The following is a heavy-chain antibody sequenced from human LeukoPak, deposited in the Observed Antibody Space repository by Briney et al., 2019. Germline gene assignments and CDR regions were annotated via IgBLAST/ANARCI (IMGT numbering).Heavy chain of an antibody. CDR3: ARDQYDTWSRRGNFNS. V-gene: IGHV3-7*03. CDR1: GFTFGKYW. Sequence: GGSLRLSCVASGFTFGKYWMSWVRQAPGKGLEWVANIKLDGSEKNYVDSVKGRFTISRDNTKNSLYLQMNSLRVEDTAVFYCARDQYDTWSRRGNFNSWGQGTLVIVSS. CDR2: IKLDGSEK. D-gene: IGHD3-3*01. J-gene: IGHJ4*02.